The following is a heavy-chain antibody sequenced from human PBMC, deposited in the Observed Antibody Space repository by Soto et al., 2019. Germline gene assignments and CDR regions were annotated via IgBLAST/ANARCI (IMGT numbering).Heavy chain of an antibody. V-gene: IGHV6-1*01. CDR2: TYYRSKWYN. CDR3: AKDYGSGPGDWFDP. D-gene: IGHD3-10*01. Sequence: QTLSHTCAISGDSVSSNSAAWNWIRQSPSRGLEWLGRTYYRSKWYNDYAVSVKSRITINPDTSKNTLYLQMNGLRAEDTAVYYCAKDYGSGPGDWFDPWGQGTLVTVSS. J-gene: IGHJ5*02. CDR1: GDSVSSNSAA.